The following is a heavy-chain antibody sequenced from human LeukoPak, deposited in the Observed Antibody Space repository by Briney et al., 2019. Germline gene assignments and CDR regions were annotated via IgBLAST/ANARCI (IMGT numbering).Heavy chain of an antibody. CDR3: ARDGLAAYSSSWAFDI. CDR1: GYTFTSYG. D-gene: IGHD6-13*01. Sequence: ASVKVSCKASGYTFTSYGISWVRQAPGQGLEWMGWISAYNGNTNYAQKLQGRVTMTTDTSTSTAYMELRSLRSDDTAVYYCARDGLAAYSSSWAFDIWGQGTMVTVSS. V-gene: IGHV1-18*01. J-gene: IGHJ3*02. CDR2: ISAYNGNT.